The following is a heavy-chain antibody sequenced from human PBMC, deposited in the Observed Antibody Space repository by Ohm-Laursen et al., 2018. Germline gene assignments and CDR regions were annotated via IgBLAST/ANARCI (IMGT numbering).Heavy chain of an antibody. V-gene: IGHV3-7*01. Sequence: SLRLSCAASGFAFNNSWLTWVRQAPGKGLEWVAHINQDGSEKNYGDSVKGRFTISRDNAKNSLYLQMNSLRVEDTAVFYCARGHYDMNLWGQGTTVTVSS. CDR2: INQDGSEK. CDR1: GFAFNNSW. CDR3: ARGHYDMNL. J-gene: IGHJ6*02.